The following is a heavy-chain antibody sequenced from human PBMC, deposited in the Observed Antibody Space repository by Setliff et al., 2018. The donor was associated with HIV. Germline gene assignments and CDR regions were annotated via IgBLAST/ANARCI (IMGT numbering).Heavy chain of an antibody. CDR3: ARQGAVTGRAFDS. Sequence: SETLSLTCTVSGGSISSYYWTWSRQPPGKGLEWIGYIYYSGSTNYSPSLKSRVTRSLDTSKKQFSLKLSAATAADTAVYWCARQGAVTGRAFDSWGPGALVTVSS. D-gene: IGHD6-19*01. CDR2: IYYSGST. J-gene: IGHJ5*01. CDR1: GGSISSYY. V-gene: IGHV4-59*08.